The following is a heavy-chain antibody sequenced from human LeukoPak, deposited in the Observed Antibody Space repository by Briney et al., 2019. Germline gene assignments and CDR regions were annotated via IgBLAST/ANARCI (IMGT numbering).Heavy chain of an antibody. CDR3: ARDDYGSGSSAPSFDY. V-gene: IGHV3-48*02. CDR2: ISSSSTTI. D-gene: IGHD3-10*01. CDR1: GFTFSSYS. Sequence: QPGGSLRLSCAASGFTFSSYSMNWVRQAPGKGLEWVSYISSSSTTIYYADSVKGRFTISRDNAKYSLYLQMNSLRDEDTAVYYCARDDYGSGSSAPSFDYWGQGTLVTVSS. J-gene: IGHJ4*02.